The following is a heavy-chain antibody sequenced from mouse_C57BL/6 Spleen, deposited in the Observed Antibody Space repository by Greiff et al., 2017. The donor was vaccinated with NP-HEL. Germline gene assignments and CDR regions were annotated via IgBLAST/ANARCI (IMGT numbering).Heavy chain of an antibody. Sequence: DVKLVESGPGLVKPSQSLSLTCSVTGYSITSGYYWNWIRQFPGNKLEWMGYISYDGSNNYNPSLKNRISITRDTSKNQFFLKLNSVTTEDTATYYCAREGTTVVAPYAMDYWGQGTSVTVSS. D-gene: IGHD1-1*01. CDR1: GYSITSGYY. CDR2: ISYDGSN. CDR3: AREGTTVVAPYAMDY. J-gene: IGHJ4*01. V-gene: IGHV3-6*01.